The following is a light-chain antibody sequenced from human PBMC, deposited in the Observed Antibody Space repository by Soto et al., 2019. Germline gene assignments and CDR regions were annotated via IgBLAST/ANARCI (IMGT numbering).Light chain of an antibody. CDR3: QQYNNWWT. CDR1: QSGSSS. Sequence: EIVLTQSPGTLALSPGESATLACRASQSGSSSCLAWYQQKPGQAPRLLIYGASTRATGIPARFSGSGSGTEFTLTISSLQSEDFAVYYCQQYNNWWTFGQGTKVDIK. V-gene: IGKV3-15*01. J-gene: IGKJ1*01. CDR2: GAS.